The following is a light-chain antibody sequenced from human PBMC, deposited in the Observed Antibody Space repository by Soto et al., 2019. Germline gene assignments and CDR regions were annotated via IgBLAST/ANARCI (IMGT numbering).Light chain of an antibody. CDR3: QQYGSSPPT. CDR2: GTS. J-gene: IGKJ1*01. V-gene: IGKV3-20*01. CDR1: QSVTNNY. Sequence: DIVLTQSPGTLSLSPGERATLSCRASQSVTNNYLACYQRKPGQPPRLLIYGTSYRSTDIPRRFSGSGSGTDFTPNITSPEPEDFAVYYCQQYGSSPPTFGQGTKVEIK.